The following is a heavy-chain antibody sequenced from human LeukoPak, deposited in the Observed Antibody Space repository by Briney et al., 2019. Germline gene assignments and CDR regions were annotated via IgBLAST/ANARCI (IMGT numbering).Heavy chain of an antibody. CDR1: GYTFTGYY. J-gene: IGHJ4*02. V-gene: IGHV1-2*06. CDR3: ARVRSNYDSSGYYVY. D-gene: IGHD3-22*01. Sequence: ASVKVSCKASGYTFTGYYMHWVRQAPGQGLEWMGRINPNSGGTNYAQKFQGRVTMTRDTSISTAYMELSRLRSDDTAVYYCARVRSNYDSSGYYVYWGQGTLVTVSS. CDR2: INPNSGGT.